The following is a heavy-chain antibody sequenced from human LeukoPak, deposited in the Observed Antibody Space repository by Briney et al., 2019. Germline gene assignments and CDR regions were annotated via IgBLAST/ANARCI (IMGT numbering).Heavy chain of an antibody. J-gene: IGHJ6*03. D-gene: IGHD3-22*01. CDR2: INPNSGGT. Sequence: ASVKVSCKASGYTFTGYYMHWVRQAPGQGLEWMGWINPNSGGTNYAQKFQGRVTMTRDTSISTAYMELSRLRSDDTAVYYCARGPQYEGSSGYYYQAHYYYYYMDVWGKGTTVTVSS. V-gene: IGHV1-2*02. CDR3: ARGPQYEGSSGYYYQAHYYYYYMDV. CDR1: GYTFTGYY.